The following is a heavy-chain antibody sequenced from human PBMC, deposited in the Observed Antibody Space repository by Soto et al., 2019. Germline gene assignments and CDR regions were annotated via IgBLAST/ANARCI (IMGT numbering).Heavy chain of an antibody. V-gene: IGHV4-34*01. CDR3: ARYYRRSGYDFRLSYYYYGMDV. J-gene: IGHJ6*02. CDR1: GGSFSGYY. CDR2: INHSGST. D-gene: IGHD5-12*01. Sequence: SETLSLTCAVYGGSFSGYYWSWIRQPPGKGLEWIGEINHSGSTNYNPSLKSRVTISVDTSKNQFSLKLSSVTAADTAVYYCARYYRRSGYDFRLSYYYYGMDVWGQGTPVTVSS.